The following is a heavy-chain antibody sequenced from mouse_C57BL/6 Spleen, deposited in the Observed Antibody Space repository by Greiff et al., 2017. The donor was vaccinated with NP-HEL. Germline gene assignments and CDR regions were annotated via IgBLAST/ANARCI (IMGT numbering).Heavy chain of an antibody. CDR1: GFTFSSYG. Sequence: EVQLVESGRDLVTPGGSLKLSCAASGFTFSSYGMSWVRQTPEKRLEWVATISSGGSSTYYLDRVTGRFTISIDNAKNTLYLQMTSLKSEDTARDYWARPPYDYGYFGVWGTGTTVTVAT. CDR2: ISSGGSST. CDR3: ARPPYDYGYFGV. V-gene: IGHV5-6*01. J-gene: IGHJ1*03. D-gene: IGHD2-4*01.